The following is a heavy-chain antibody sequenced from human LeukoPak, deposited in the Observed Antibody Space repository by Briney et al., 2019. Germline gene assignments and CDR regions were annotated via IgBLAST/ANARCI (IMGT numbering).Heavy chain of an antibody. CDR2: IDPDDSDT. CDR3: ARQTSMGRSGDY. J-gene: IGHJ4*02. Sequence: GESLKISCKGSRYSFASYWIGWVRQMPGKGLEWMGIIDPDDSDTRYSPSFEGQVTISADKSFSTAYLQWSSLKASDTAMYYCARQTSMGRSGDYWGQGTLVTVSS. V-gene: IGHV5-51*01. D-gene: IGHD3-10*01. CDR1: RYSFASYW.